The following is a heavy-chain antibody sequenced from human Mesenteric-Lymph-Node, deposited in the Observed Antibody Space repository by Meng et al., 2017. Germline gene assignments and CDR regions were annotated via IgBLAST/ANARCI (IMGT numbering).Heavy chain of an antibody. V-gene: IGHV3-23*01. Sequence: GESLKISCAASGFTFSSYAMSWVRQAPGKGLEWVSAISGSGGSTYYADSVKGRFTISRDNSKNTLYLQMNSLRAEDTAVYYCAKAERSYTTIAPFDYWGQGTLVTVSS. D-gene: IGHD3-16*01. CDR1: GFTFSSYA. CDR3: AKAERSYTTIAPFDY. J-gene: IGHJ4*02. CDR2: ISGSGGST.